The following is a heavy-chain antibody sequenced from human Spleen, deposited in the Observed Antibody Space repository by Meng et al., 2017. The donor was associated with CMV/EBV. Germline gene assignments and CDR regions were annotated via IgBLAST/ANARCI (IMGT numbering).Heavy chain of an antibody. Sequence: GESLKISCMASGYSFTSYWIGWVRQMPGKGLEWMGIIYPGDSDTRYSPSFQGQVTISADKSISTAYLQWSSLKASDTAIYYCARMRCDGDCFFDFWGQGTLVTVSS. D-gene: IGHD2-21*01. CDR3: ARMRCDGDCFFDF. J-gene: IGHJ4*02. CDR2: IYPGDSDT. CDR1: GYSFTSYW. V-gene: IGHV5-51*01.